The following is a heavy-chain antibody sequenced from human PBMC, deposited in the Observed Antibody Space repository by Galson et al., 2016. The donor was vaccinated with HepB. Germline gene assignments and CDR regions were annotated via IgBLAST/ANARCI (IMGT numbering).Heavy chain of an antibody. J-gene: IGHJ4*02. V-gene: IGHV3-49*03. CDR3: ARGGYCSRGPCYPRIEYFDH. D-gene: IGHD2-15*01. Sequence: SLRLSCATSGFTFGHYALSWFRQAPGKGLEWIGFIKSTTYGGASEYAASAKGRFSISKDDSKSNANLQMNSLQIEDTAVYYCARGGYCSRGPCYPRIEYFDHWGQGILVTVSS. CDR1: GFTFGHYA. CDR2: IKSTTYGGAS.